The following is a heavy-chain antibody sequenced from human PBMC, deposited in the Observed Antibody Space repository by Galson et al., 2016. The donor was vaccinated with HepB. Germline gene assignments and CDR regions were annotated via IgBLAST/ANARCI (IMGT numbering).Heavy chain of an antibody. CDR2: ISSSSSSI. V-gene: IGHV3-21*01. J-gene: IGHJ2*01. CDR3: ASPRGRLVMPPDY. CDR1: GFTFSSYT. Sequence: SLRLSCAASGFTFSSYTMNWVRQAPGKGLEWISSISSSSSSIYYADSVKGRFTVSGDNAKNSLFLQMNTLRAEDTAVYYCASPRGRLVMPPDYWGRGTVVTVSS. D-gene: IGHD6-6*01.